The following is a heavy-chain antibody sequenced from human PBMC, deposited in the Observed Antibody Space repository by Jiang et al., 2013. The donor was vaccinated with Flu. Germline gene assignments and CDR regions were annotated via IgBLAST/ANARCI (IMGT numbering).Heavy chain of an antibody. J-gene: IGHJ4*02. V-gene: IGHV3-7*04. Sequence: NIKQDGSEKHFVDSVKGRFIISRDNTKNSLYLQMNSLRVEDTAVYYCARGQQLGYWGQGTLVTVSS. D-gene: IGHD6-13*01. CDR3: ARGQQLGY. CDR2: IKQDGSEK.